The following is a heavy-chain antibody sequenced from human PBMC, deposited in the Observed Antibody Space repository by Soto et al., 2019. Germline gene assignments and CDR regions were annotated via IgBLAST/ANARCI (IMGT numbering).Heavy chain of an antibody. V-gene: IGHV3-21*01. CDR3: ARGDSGYDFAWFDP. CDR2: ISSSSSYI. Sequence: EVQLVESGGGLVKPGGSLRLSCAASGFTFSSYSMNWVRQAPGKGLEWVSSISSSSSYIYYADSVKGRFTISRDNAKNSLYLQMNSLRAEDTAVYYCARGDSGYDFAWFDPWGQGTLVTVSS. D-gene: IGHD5-12*01. CDR1: GFTFSSYS. J-gene: IGHJ5*02.